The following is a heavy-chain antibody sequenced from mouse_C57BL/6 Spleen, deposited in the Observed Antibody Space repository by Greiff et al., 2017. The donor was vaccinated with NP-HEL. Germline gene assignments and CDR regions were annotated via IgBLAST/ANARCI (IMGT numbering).Heavy chain of an antibody. CDR1: GYTFTSYT. CDR3: ARGDYYGSSLYYYAMDY. Sequence: QVQLQQSGAELARPGASVKMSCKASGYTFTSYTMHWVKQRPGQGLEWIGYINPSSGYTKYNQKFKDKATLTADKSSSTAYMQLSSLTSEDSAVYYCARGDYYGSSLYYYAMDYWGQVTSVTVSS. D-gene: IGHD1-1*01. V-gene: IGHV1-4*01. J-gene: IGHJ4*01. CDR2: INPSSGYT.